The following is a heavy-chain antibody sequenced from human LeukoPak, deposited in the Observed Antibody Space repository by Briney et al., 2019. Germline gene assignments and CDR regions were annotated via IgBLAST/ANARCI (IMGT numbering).Heavy chain of an antibody. V-gene: IGHV3-23*01. D-gene: IGHD4-17*01. CDR1: GFTFSSYA. CDR2: ISGSGGST. J-gene: IGHJ5*02. CDR3: AKDSHYGDYAGNWFDP. Sequence: GGSLRLSCAASGFTFSSYAMSWVRQAPGKGLEWVSAISGSGGSTYYADSVKGRFTISRDNSKNTLYLQMNSLRAEDTAVYYRAKDSHYGDYAGNWFDPWGQGTLVTVSS.